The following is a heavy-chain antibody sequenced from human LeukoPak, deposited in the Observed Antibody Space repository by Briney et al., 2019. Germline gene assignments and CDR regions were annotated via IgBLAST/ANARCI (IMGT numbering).Heavy chain of an antibody. CDR3: ARDWERDYYDSSGYLDY. CDR1: GFTFSSYA. CDR2: ISYDGSNK. D-gene: IGHD3-22*01. Sequence: GGSLRLSCAASGFTFSSYAMHWVRQAPGKGLEWVAVISYDGSNKYYADSVKGRFTISRVNSKNTLYLQMNSLRAEDTAVYYCARDWERDYYDSSGYLDYWGQGTLVTVSS. J-gene: IGHJ4*02. V-gene: IGHV3-30-3*01.